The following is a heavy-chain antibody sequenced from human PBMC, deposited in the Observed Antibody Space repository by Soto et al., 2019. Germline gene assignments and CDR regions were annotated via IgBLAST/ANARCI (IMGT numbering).Heavy chain of an antibody. V-gene: IGHV3-20*01. Sequence: EVQLVESGGGVVRPGGSLRLSCAASGFTFVDYGMNWVRQAPGKGLEWVSGINWNGGSTGYADSVKGRFTISRDNAKNSLYLKMNRRRAEDTALYHCARVFGSGWPGQACDIWGQGTMVTVSS. CDR2: INWNGGST. D-gene: IGHD6-19*01. CDR1: GFTFVDYG. J-gene: IGHJ3*02. CDR3: ARVFGSGWPGQACDI.